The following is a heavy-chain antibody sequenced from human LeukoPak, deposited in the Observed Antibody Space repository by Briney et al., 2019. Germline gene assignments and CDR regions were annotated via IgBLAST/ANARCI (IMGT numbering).Heavy chain of an antibody. D-gene: IGHD2-15*01. CDR1: GGSISSYY. V-gene: IGHV4-59*01. CDR2: IYYSGST. CDR3: ARVRGSRGAFDI. Sequence: PSETLSLTCTVSGGSISSYYWSWIRQPPGKGLEWIGYIYYSGSTNYNPSLKSRVTISVDTSKNQFSLKLSSVTAADTAVYYCARVRGSRGAFDIWGQGTMVTVSS. J-gene: IGHJ3*02.